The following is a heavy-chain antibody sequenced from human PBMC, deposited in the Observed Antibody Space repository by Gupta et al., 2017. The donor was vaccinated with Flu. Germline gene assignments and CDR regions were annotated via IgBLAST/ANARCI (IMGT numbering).Heavy chain of an antibody. V-gene: IGHV3-21*01. Sequence: EVQLVESGGGLVKPGGSLRLSCAASGFTFSSYSINWVRQAPGKGLEWVSSISSSSSYIYYADSVKGRFTISRDNAKNSLYLQMNSLRAEDTAVYYCARSRPVGSYYVDYWGQGTLVTVSS. D-gene: IGHD1-26*01. CDR1: GFTFSSYS. CDR3: ARSRPVGSYYVDY. CDR2: ISSSSSYI. J-gene: IGHJ4*02.